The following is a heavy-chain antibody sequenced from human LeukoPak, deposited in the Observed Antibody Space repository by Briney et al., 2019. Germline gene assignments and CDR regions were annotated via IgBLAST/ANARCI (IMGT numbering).Heavy chain of an antibody. CDR1: GFTFSTYT. CDR2: ISSSSAYI. D-gene: IGHD1-1*01. CDR3: ARVDSNNYDY. Sequence: PGGSLRLSCAASGFTFSTYTLNWVRQPPGKGLEWVSSISSSSAYIYYADSVKGRSTISRDNAKNSLYLQMNSLRAEDTAVYYCARVDSNNYDYWGQGTLVTVSS. V-gene: IGHV3-21*01. J-gene: IGHJ4*02.